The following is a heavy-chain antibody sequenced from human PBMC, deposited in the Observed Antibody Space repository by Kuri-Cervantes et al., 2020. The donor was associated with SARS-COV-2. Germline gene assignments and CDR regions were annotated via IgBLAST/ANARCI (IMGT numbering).Heavy chain of an antibody. CDR1: GFTFSSYA. J-gene: IGHJ4*02. CDR2: ISSNGGST. Sequence: GESLKISCSASGFTFSSYAMHWVRQAPGKGLEYVSAISSNGGSTYYADSVKGRFTTSRGNSKNTLYLQMSSLRAEDTAVYYCVRERPPLVVVAAMGDWGQGSLVTVSS. CDR3: VRERPPLVVVAAMGD. V-gene: IGHV3-64D*08. D-gene: IGHD2-15*01.